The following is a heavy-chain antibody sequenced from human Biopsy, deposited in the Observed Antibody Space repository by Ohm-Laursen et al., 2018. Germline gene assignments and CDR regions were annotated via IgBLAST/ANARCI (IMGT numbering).Heavy chain of an antibody. D-gene: IGHD3-10*01. J-gene: IGHJ4*02. Sequence: GTLSLTCTVSGGSVRSPDHRWNWVRRAPGKGLEWIGNIYYSWTTLYNPSLSGRVTMDLDRSTNQFSLKLKSVTSADTAVYFCARACFYGMGTSNYFLDSWGQGALATVSS. CDR1: GGSVRSPDHR. V-gene: IGHV4-61*08. CDR3: ARACFYGMGTSNYFLDS. CDR2: IYYSWTT.